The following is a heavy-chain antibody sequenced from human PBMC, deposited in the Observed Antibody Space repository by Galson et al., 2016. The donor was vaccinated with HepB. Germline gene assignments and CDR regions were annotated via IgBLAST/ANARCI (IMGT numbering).Heavy chain of an antibody. V-gene: IGHV1-46*01. D-gene: IGHD5/OR15-5a*01. CDR1: GYTFTSYY. Sequence: SVKVSCKAAGYTFTSYYMHWVRQAPGHGLEWMGIINPSVGNTDYAQKFQGRLTMTKDTSTSTFYMELSSLTSEDTAVYYCARGRDFGVYVVWFDSWGQGTQVTVSS. J-gene: IGHJ5*01. CDR3: ARGRDFGVYVVWFDS. CDR2: INPSVGNT.